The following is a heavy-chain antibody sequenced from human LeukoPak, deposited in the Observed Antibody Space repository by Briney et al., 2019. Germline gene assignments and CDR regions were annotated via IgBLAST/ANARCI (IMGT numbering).Heavy chain of an antibody. Sequence: SGTLSLTCAVSGGSISSSNWWSWVRQPPGKGLEWIGEIYHSGSTNYNPSLKSRVTISVDTSKNQFSLKLSSVTAADTAVYYCVRWDDTYAFDIWGQGTMVTVSS. V-gene: IGHV4-4*02. D-gene: IGHD3-22*01. CDR2: IYHSGST. J-gene: IGHJ3*02. CDR3: VRWDDTYAFDI. CDR1: GGSISSSNW.